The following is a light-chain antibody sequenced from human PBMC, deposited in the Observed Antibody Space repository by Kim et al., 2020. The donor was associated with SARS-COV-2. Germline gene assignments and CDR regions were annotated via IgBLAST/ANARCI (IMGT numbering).Light chain of an antibody. CDR3: SSYSSSSTV. CDR1: SSDVGGYNH. CDR2: DVS. Sequence: QSALTQPASVSGSPGQSITISCTGTSSDVGGYNHVSWYQQHPGKAPKLMIYDVSKRPSGVSNRFSGSKSGNTASLTISGLQAEDEADYYCSSYSSSSTVFGGGTKLTVL. J-gene: IGLJ3*02. V-gene: IGLV2-14*01.